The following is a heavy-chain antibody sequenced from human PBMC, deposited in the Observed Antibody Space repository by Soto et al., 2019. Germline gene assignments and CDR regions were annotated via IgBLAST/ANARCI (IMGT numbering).Heavy chain of an antibody. D-gene: IGHD3-9*01. CDR1: GGSIGTYY. CDR2: IYYRGNT. J-gene: IGHJ4*02. Sequence: QVQLQESGPGLVKPSETLSLTCTVSGGSIGTYYWSWIRQPPGKGLEWIGYIYYRGNTDYNPSHKCRVTRSLVTPNTHFSLNPSSVTAADTAVYYCERHPGYYDILTGYTTYYFDYWGQGILVTVSS. V-gene: IGHV4-59*08. CDR3: ERHPGYYDILTGYTTYYFDY.